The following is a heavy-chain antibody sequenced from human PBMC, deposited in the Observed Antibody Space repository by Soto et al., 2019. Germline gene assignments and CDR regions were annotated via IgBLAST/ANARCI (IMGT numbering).Heavy chain of an antibody. CDR1: GFTFSSYS. V-gene: IGHV3-21*01. CDR2: ISSSSSYI. J-gene: IGHJ4*02. CDR3: ARDSGDYYDSSGYYGDY. Sequence: VQLVESGGGLVKPGGSLRLSCAASGFTFSSYSMNWVRQAPGKGLEWVSSISSSSSYIYYADSVKGRFTISRDNAKNSLYLQMNSLRAEDTAVYYCARDSGDYYDSSGYYGDYWGQGTLVTVSS. D-gene: IGHD3-22*01.